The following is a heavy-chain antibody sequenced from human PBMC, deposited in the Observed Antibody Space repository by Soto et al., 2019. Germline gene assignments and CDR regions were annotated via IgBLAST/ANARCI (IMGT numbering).Heavy chain of an antibody. V-gene: IGHV3-33*01. J-gene: IGHJ4*02. CDR1: GFTFSSYG. Sequence: QVQLVESGGGVVQPGRSLRLSCAASGFTFSSYGMHWVRQAPGKGLEWVAVIWYDGSNKYYADSVKGRFTISRDNSKNTLYLQMNSLRAEDTAVYYCARDYDSSVSPRSYFDYWGQGTLVTVSP. CDR3: ARDYDSSVSPRSYFDY. D-gene: IGHD3-22*01. CDR2: IWYDGSNK.